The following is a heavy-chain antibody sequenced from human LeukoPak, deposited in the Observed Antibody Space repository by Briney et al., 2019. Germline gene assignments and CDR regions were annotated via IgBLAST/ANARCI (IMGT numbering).Heavy chain of an antibody. V-gene: IGHV1-18*01. Sequence: GASVKVSCKASGYTFTGYGITWVRQAPGQGLEWMGWISAYNDNTNYAQKVQGRVTVTRDTSTSTVYMELSSLRSEDTAVYYCARGREGAGILHWGQGTLVTVSS. CDR2: ISAYNDNT. CDR3: ARGREGAGILH. CDR1: GYTFTGYG. D-gene: IGHD6-13*01. J-gene: IGHJ4*02.